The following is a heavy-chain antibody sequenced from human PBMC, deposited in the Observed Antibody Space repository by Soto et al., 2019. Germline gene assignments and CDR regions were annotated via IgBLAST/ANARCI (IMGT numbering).Heavy chain of an antibody. Sequence: GESLKISCAASGFTFSSYWMSWVRQAPGKGLEWVANIKQDGSEKYYVDSVKGRFTISRDNAKNSLYLQMNSLRAEDTAVYYCAREGRYYYGSGSYYNYWGQGTLVTVSS. V-gene: IGHV3-7*01. J-gene: IGHJ4*02. CDR1: GFTFSSYW. CDR2: IKQDGSEK. D-gene: IGHD3-10*01. CDR3: AREGRYYYGSGSYYNY.